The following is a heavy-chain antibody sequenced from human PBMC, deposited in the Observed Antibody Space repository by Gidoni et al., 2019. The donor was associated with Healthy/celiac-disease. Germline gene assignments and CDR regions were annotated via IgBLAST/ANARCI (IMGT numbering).Heavy chain of an antibody. D-gene: IGHD3-3*01. J-gene: IGHJ6*02. Sequence: QVQLVESGGGVVQPGRSLRPACAASGFTFSSYGIHWVRQAQGKWLELVALIWYDGSKKYYADSVKGRFTISRDNSKNTLYLQMNSLRAEDTAVYYCARCRTIFDVWGMDVWGQGTTVTVSS. CDR1: GFTFSSYG. CDR3: ARCRTIFDVWGMDV. CDR2: IWYDGSKK. V-gene: IGHV3-33*01.